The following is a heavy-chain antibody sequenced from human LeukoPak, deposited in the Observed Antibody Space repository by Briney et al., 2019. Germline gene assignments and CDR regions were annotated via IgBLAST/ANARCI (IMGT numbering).Heavy chain of an antibody. Sequence: PSETLSLTCTVSGYSISSGFYWGWIRQPPGKGLEWIGSIYHSGSTYYNPSLKSRVTISVDTSNNQFSLKLSSVTAADTAVYYCARGTTVTTGGGTFDYWGQGTLVTVSS. J-gene: IGHJ4*02. V-gene: IGHV4-38-2*02. CDR3: ARGTTVTTGGGTFDY. D-gene: IGHD4-17*01. CDR1: GYSISSGFY. CDR2: IYHSGST.